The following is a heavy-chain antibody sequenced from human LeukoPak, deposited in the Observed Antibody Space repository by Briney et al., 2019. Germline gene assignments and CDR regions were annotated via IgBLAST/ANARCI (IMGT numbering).Heavy chain of an antibody. D-gene: IGHD5-12*01. CDR1: GFTFSSYW. CDR3: ARGVFSGYVYFDY. V-gene: IGHV3-7*01. Sequence: GGSLRLSCAASGFTFSSYWMSWVRQAPGKGLEWVANIKQDGSEKYYVDSVKGRFTISRDNAKNSLYLQMNSLRAEDTAMYYCARGVFSGYVYFDYWGQGTLVTVSS. J-gene: IGHJ4*02. CDR2: IKQDGSEK.